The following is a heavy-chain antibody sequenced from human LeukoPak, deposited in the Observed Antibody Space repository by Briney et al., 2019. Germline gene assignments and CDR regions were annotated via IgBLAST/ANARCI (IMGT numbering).Heavy chain of an antibody. CDR2: IWYDGSNK. J-gene: IGHJ4*02. Sequence: GGSLRLSCAASGFTFSTYGMHWVRQAPGKGLEWVAVIWYDGSNKYYADSVKGRFTISRDNSKNTLYLQMDSLRAEDTAIYYCTRRGHGYNIDYWGQGTLVTVSS. D-gene: IGHD5-24*01. V-gene: IGHV3-33*08. CDR3: TRRGHGYNIDY. CDR1: GFTFSTYG.